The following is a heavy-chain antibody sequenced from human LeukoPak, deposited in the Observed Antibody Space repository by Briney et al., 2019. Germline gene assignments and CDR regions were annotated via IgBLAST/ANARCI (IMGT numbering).Heavy chain of an antibody. V-gene: IGHV1-8*02. D-gene: IGHD3-10*01. Sequence: TSEKVSCKASGYAFTSYDNNWVRHATAQGLEWMGWMNPNSGNTGYAQKFQGRVTMTRNTSISTAYMELSSLRSEDTAVYYCARGDSAYDYWGQGTLVTVSS. CDR1: GYAFTSYD. J-gene: IGHJ4*02. CDR2: MNPNSGNT. CDR3: ARGDSAYDY.